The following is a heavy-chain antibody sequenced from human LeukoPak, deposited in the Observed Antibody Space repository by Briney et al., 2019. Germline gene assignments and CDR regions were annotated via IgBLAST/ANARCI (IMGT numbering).Heavy chain of an antibody. CDR3: ARRAGNYYYYYMDV. J-gene: IGHJ6*03. Sequence: SETLSLTCAVYGGSFSGYYWSWIRQPPGKGLEWIGEINHSGSTNYNPSLKSRVTISVDTSKNQFSLTLSSVTAADTAVYYCARRAGNYYYYYMDVWGKGTTVTVSS. V-gene: IGHV4-34*01. CDR2: INHSGST. CDR1: GGSFSGYY. D-gene: IGHD6-19*01.